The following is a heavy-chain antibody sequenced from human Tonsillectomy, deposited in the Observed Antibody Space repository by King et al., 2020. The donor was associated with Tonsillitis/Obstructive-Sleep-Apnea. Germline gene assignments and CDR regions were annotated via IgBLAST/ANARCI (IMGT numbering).Heavy chain of an antibody. V-gene: IGHV4-59*01. CDR2: XXFSGST. D-gene: IGHD3-10*01. CDR3: ARDMVLEAGGDAFDI. CDR1: GGSISSYY. J-gene: IGHJ3*02. Sequence: VQLQESGPGLVKPSETLSLTCTVSGGSISSYYWSWIRXPPGKGLEWIGYXXFSGSTNHNPSLKSRVTISVDTSXNQFSLKLSSVXAADTAVYYCARDMVLEAGGDAFDIWGQGTMVTVSS.